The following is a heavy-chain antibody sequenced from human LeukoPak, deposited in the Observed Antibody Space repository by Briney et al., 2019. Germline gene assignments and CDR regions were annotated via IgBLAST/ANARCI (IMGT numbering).Heavy chain of an antibody. CDR3: AKDINSSGRRSYFDS. Sequence: PGRSLRLSCVASGFTFDDSAMHWVRQVTGKGLEWVSGISWNSGTLDYADSVKGRFTISRDNAKNSLYLQMNSLRTEDTAFYYRAKDINSSGRRSYFDSWGQGILVTVSS. V-gene: IGHV3-9*01. J-gene: IGHJ4*02. D-gene: IGHD6-19*01. CDR2: ISWNSGTL. CDR1: GFTFDDSA.